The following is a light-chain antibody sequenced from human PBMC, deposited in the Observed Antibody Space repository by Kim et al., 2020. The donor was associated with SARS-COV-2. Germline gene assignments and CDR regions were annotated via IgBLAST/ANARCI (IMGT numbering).Light chain of an antibody. Sequence: ASVGDRVTISWRASQGIGRWLAWYQQRPGKAPKLLIYGASSLQSGIPSRFSGNGSETDFSLSISSLQPEDLATYYCQKTNTFPLTFGGGTKVDIK. CDR2: GAS. J-gene: IGKJ4*01. V-gene: IGKV1-12*01. CDR1: QGIGRW. CDR3: QKTNTFPLT.